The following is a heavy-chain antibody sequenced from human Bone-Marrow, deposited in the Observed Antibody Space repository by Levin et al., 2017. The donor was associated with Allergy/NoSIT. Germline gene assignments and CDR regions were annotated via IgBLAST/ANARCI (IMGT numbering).Heavy chain of an antibody. Sequence: PGGSLRLSCAASGFTFSDYYMSWVRQAPGKALEWISYIGLSGSTTSYADSVQGRFTVSRDNAQNSLYLQMTSLRGEDTAVYYCARYLNSLTPEYDLDSWGRGTLVTVSS. CDR1: GFTFSDYY. CDR3: ARYLNSLTPEYDLDS. V-gene: IGHV3-11*01. J-gene: IGHJ4*02. CDR2: IGLSGSTT. D-gene: IGHD4-17*01.